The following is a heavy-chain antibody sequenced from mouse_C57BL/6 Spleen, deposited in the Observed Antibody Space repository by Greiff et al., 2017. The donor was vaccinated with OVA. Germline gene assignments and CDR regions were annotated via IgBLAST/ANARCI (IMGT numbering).Heavy chain of an antibody. D-gene: IGHD3-2*02. CDR2: IWGVGST. CDR3: ASQGGQAWFAY. V-gene: IGHV2-6*01. CDR1: GFSLTSYG. J-gene: IGHJ3*01. Sequence: QVHVKQSGPGLVAPSQSLSITCTVSGFSLTSYGVDWVRQSPGKGLEWLGVIWGVGSTNYNSALKSRLSISKDNSKSQVFLKMNSLQTDDTAMYYCASQGGQAWFAYWGQVTLVTVSA.